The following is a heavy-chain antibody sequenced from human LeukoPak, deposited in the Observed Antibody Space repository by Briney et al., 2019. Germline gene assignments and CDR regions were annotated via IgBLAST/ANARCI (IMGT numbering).Heavy chain of an antibody. CDR3: ARDYGDIVLMVYAIGLDY. D-gene: IGHD2-8*01. J-gene: IGHJ4*02. CDR1: GYTFTSYG. Sequence: ASVKVSCKASGYTFTSYGISWVRQAPGQGLEWMGWISAYNGNTNYAQKLQGRVTMTTDTSTSTAYMELRSLRSDDTAVYYCARDYGDIVLMVYAIGLDYWGQGTPVTVSS. CDR2: ISAYNGNT. V-gene: IGHV1-18*01.